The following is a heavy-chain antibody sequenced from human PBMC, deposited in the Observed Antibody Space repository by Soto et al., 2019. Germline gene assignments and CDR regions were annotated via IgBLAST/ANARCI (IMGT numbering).Heavy chain of an antibody. CDR2: IYYTGTT. CDR1: GGSIGSYY. CDR3: ARPFRGVPWYYLYW. Sequence: SETLSLTCTVSGGSIGSYYWTWIRQSPGKGLEWIGYIYYTGTTNYNPSLKSRVTISLDTSKNQFSLNLNSVSAADTALYYCARPFRGVPWYYLYWWAHGTVLPVSS. J-gene: IGHJ4*01. V-gene: IGHV4-59*01. D-gene: IGHD3-10*01.